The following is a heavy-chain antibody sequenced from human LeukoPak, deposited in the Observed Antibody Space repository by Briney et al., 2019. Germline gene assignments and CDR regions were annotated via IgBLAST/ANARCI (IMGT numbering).Heavy chain of an antibody. V-gene: IGHV3-21*05. J-gene: IGHJ4*02. CDR2: IDSGSDDI. CDR3: ARDTYRPQLIDS. D-gene: IGHD5-18*01. Sequence: GGSLRLSCAASGFSFSLYAMNWVRQAPGKALEWISYIDSGSDDILHADSVRGRFAISRDNAKNTLYLEMNSLRAEDTAVYYCARDTYRPQLIDSWGQGTLVTVSS. CDR1: GFSFSLYA.